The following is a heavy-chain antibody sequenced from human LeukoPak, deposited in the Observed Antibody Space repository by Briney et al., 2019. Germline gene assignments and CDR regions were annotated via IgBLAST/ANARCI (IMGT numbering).Heavy chain of an antibody. CDR1: GFTFSGYA. J-gene: IGHJ4*02. CDR3: ARDDNWAFDY. V-gene: IGHV3-69-1*01. Sequence: GGSLRLSCAASGFTFSGYAMNWVRQAPGKGLEWISYISRTYAIYYGDSVKGRFTVSRDNAKNSLYLQMNSLRAEDTAAYYCARDDNWAFDYWGQGTLVTVSS. D-gene: IGHD1-1*01. CDR2: ISRTYAI.